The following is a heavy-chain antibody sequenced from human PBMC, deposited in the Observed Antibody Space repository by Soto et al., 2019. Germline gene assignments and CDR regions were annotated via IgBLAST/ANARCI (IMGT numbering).Heavy chain of an antibody. CDR1: GGSISSDSYY. D-gene: IGHD2-21*02. CDR2: ISYSGST. J-gene: IGHJ4*02. CDR3: ARGLLAYCGGDCALFDS. V-gene: IGHV4-39*01. Sequence: PSETLSLTCTVSGGSISSDSYYWGWIRQSPEKGLEWIASISYSGSTYYNPTLKSRLIISVDTSKSQFSLKLSSVTAADTAVYYCARGLLAYCGGDCALFDSWGQGIMVT.